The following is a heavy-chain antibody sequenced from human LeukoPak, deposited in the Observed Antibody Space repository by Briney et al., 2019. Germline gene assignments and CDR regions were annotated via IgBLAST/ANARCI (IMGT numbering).Heavy chain of an antibody. Sequence: SETLSLTCTVSGASISSYYWSWIRQPPGKGLEWIASRHYRGTTNYNPSLESRVTISIDRSNNQFSLKLSSVTAADTAVYYCARMPGITGAVDYWGQGTLVTVSS. CDR1: GASISSYY. CDR2: RHYRGTT. J-gene: IGHJ4*02. V-gene: IGHV4-59*12. D-gene: IGHD7-27*01. CDR3: ARMPGITGAVDY.